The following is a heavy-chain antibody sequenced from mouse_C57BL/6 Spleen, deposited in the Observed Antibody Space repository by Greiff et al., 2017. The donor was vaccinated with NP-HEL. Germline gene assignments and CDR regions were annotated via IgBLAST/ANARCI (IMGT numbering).Heavy chain of an antibody. V-gene: IGHV1-42*01. Sequence: VQLQQSGPELVKPGASVKISCKASGYSFTGYYMNWVKQSPEKSLEWIGELNPSTGGTTYNQKFKAKATLTVDKSSSTAYMPLKSLTSEDSAVYYCARRGYFDVWGTGTTVTVSS. J-gene: IGHJ1*03. CDR1: GYSFTGYY. CDR3: ARRGYFDV. CDR2: LNPSTGGT.